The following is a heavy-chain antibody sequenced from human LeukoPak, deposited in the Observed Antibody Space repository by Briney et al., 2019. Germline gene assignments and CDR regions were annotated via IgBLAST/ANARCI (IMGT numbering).Heavy chain of an antibody. CDR1: GFTFSSYA. D-gene: IGHD3-22*01. CDR3: ARGDYDSSGYYSGWYFDL. J-gene: IGHJ2*01. CDR2: ISYDGSNK. Sequence: GGSLRLSCAASGFTFSSYAMHWVRQAPGKGLEWVAVISYDGSNKYYADSVKGRFTISRDNSKNTLCLQMNSLRAEDTAVYYCARGDYDSSGYYSGWYFDLWGRGTLVTVSS. V-gene: IGHV3-30-3*01.